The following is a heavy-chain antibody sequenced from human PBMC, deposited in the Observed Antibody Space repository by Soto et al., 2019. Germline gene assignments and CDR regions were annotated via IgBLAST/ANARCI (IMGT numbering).Heavy chain of an antibody. J-gene: IGHJ4*02. CDR2: ISSNGGST. CDR3: VKDPPRVAATHTTGY. Sequence: PGGPLRLSCSASGFTFSSYAMHWVRQAPGKGLEYVSAISSNGGSTYYADSVKGRFTISRDNSKNTLYLQMSSLRAEDTAVYYSVKDPPRVAATHTTGYWGQGTLVTVSS. D-gene: IGHD2-15*01. V-gene: IGHV3-64D*08. CDR1: GFTFSSYA.